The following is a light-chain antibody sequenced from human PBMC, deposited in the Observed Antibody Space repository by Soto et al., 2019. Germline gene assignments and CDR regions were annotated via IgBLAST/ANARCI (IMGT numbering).Light chain of an antibody. CDR2: RVS. J-gene: IGKJ4*01. V-gene: IGKV3-20*01. CDR1: QSVSNRY. Sequence: EVVLTQSPGTLSLSPGEGATLSCRASQSVSNRYFAWYQQKPGQAPRLLIYRVSSRATGIPDRFSGSGSGTDFTLTISRLEPEDFAVYFCQQYGNVPLTFGEGTKVDIK. CDR3: QQYGNVPLT.